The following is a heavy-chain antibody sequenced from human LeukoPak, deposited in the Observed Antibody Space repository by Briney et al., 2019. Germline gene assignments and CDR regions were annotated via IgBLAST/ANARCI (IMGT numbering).Heavy chain of an antibody. V-gene: IGHV3-53*01. Sequence: GGSRRLSCAASGFTVSSNYMSWVRQAPGKGLEWVSVIYSGGSTYYADSVRGRFTISRDNSKNTLYLQMNSLRAEDTAVYYCARGRYGSGSYYFDYWGKGAMVTVS. CDR1: GFTVSSNY. CDR2: IYSGGST. D-gene: IGHD3-10*01. CDR3: ARGRYGSGSYYFDY. J-gene: IGHJ4*02.